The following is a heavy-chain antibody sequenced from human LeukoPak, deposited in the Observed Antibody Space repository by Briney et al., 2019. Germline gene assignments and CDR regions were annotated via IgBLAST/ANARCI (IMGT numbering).Heavy chain of an antibody. V-gene: IGHV3-53*01. Sequence: PGGSLRLSCAASGFTVSSNYMSWVRQAPGKGLEWVSVIHSGGSTYYADSVKGRFTISRDNSKNTLYLQMNSLRAEDTAVYYCAREGYYDFWGGPYFDYWGQGTLVTVSS. J-gene: IGHJ4*02. CDR2: IHSGGST. D-gene: IGHD3-3*01. CDR1: GFTVSSNY. CDR3: AREGYYDFWGGPYFDY.